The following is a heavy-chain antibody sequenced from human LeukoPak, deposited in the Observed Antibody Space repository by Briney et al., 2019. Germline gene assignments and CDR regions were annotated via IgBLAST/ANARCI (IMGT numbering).Heavy chain of an antibody. D-gene: IGHD3-10*01. Sequence: SETLSLTCTVSGASISSGTYSWSWIRQPPEEGLEWIGYIYHTGSTYYNPSLKGRVTISVDRSKNQFSLNLNFVTAADTALYYCARGDGSGSGRWFDPWGQGTLITVSS. CDR1: GASISSGTYS. J-gene: IGHJ5*02. CDR2: IYHTGST. CDR3: ARGDGSGSGRWFDP. V-gene: IGHV4-30-2*01.